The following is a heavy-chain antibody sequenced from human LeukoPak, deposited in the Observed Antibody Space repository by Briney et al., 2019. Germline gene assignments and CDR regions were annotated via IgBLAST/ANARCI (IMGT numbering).Heavy chain of an antibody. Sequence: AGGSLRLSCAASGFTFSSYAMHWVRQAPGKGLEWVSVIYSGGSTYYADSVKGRFTISRDNSKNTLYLQMNSLRAEDTAVYYCARSGYSGYDASFDYWGQGTLVTVSS. V-gene: IGHV3-53*01. D-gene: IGHD5-12*01. CDR1: GFTFSSYA. J-gene: IGHJ4*02. CDR2: IYSGGST. CDR3: ARSGYSGYDASFDY.